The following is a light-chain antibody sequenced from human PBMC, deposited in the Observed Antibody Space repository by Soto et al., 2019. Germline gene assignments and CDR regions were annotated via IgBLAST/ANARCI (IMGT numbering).Light chain of an antibody. J-gene: IGKJ3*01. CDR1: QSIRIY. CDR3: QQTYETPPT. V-gene: IGKV1-39*01. Sequence: DIQMTQSPSSLSASVGDRVTITCRASQSIRIYLNWYQQKPGKAPQLLIFAASSLQSGVPSRFSGSGSGTNFTLIISSLQPEDFATYCCQQTYETPPTFGPGTRWIS. CDR2: AAS.